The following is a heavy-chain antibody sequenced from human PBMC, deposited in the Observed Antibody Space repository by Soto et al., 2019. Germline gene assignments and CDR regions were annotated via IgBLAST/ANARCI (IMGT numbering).Heavy chain of an antibody. CDR1: GGSISSYY. D-gene: IGHD3-3*01. Sequence: QVQLQESGPGLVKPSETLSLTCTVSGGSISSYYWSWIRQPPGKGLEWIGYIYYSGSTNYNPSLKSRVTRSVDTSKNQFSLKLSSVTAADTAVYYCARVKPLSDFWSGYYGNFDYWGQGTLVTVSS. CDR2: IYYSGST. V-gene: IGHV4-59*01. CDR3: ARVKPLSDFWSGYYGNFDY. J-gene: IGHJ4*02.